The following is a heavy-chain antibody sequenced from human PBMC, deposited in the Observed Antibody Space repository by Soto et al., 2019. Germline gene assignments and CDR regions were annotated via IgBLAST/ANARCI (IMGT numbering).Heavy chain of an antibody. D-gene: IGHD6-6*01. J-gene: IGHJ4*02. CDR1: GYTFTSYG. CDR2: ISAYNGNT. Sequence: ASVKVSCKASGYTFTSYGISWVRQAPGQGLEWMGWISAYNGNTNYAQKFQGRVTMTRDTSTSTVYMELSSLRSEDTAVYYCARSFSSSSPGYWGQGTLVTVSS. CDR3: ARSFSSSSPGY. V-gene: IGHV1-18*01.